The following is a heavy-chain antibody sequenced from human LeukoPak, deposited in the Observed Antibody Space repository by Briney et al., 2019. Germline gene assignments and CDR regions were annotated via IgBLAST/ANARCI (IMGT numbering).Heavy chain of an antibody. CDR3: AKGLYSSTRYVDY. Sequence: PGGSLRLSCAASGFTFSDYYMSWIRQAPGKGLEWVSYISSSSTSTNYADSVKGRFTISRDNAKNSLYLQMNSLRAEDSAVYYCAKGLYSSTRYVDYWGQGTLVTVSS. CDR1: GFTFSDYY. CDR2: ISSSSTST. V-gene: IGHV3-11*06. D-gene: IGHD6-13*01. J-gene: IGHJ4*02.